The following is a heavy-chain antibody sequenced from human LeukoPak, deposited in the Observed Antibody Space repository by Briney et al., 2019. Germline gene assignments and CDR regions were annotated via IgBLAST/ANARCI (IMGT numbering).Heavy chain of an antibody. CDR3: AKGAQLWLIMSGLYLIS. CDR2: ISGSGGST. V-gene: IGHV3-23*01. CDR1: GFTFSSYA. D-gene: IGHD5-18*01. Sequence: PGGSLRLSCAASGFTFSSYAMSRVRQAPGKGLEWVSAISGSGGSTYYADSVKGRVIISRDNSKNTLYLQMNSLRAEDTAIYYCAKGAQLWLIMSGLYLISWGQGTLVTVSS. J-gene: IGHJ5*02.